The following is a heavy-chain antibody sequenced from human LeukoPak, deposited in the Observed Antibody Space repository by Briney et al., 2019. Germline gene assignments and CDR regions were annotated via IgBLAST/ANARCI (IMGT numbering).Heavy chain of an antibody. CDR1: GYTFTGYY. D-gene: IGHD3-22*01. CDR3: ATHYYDSSGHAVDY. J-gene: IGHJ4*02. Sequence: ASVKVSCKASGYTFTGYYMHWVRQAPGQGLEWMGWINPNSGGTNYAQKFQGRVTMTEDASTDTAYMELSSLRSEDTAVYYCATHYYDSSGHAVDYWGQGTLVTVSS. V-gene: IGHV1-2*02. CDR2: INPNSGGT.